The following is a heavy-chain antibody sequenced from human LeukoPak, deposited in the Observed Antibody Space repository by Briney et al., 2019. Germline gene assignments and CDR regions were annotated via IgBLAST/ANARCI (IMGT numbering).Heavy chain of an antibody. V-gene: IGHV4-39*07. CDR1: GGSISSGDYY. CDR3: ARGRTMVRGVSYFDN. J-gene: IGHJ4*02. D-gene: IGHD3-10*01. CDR2: INHSGST. Sequence: PSQTLSLTCTVSGGSISSGDYYWRWIRQPPGTGLEWLGEINHSGSTNYNPSLKSRVTISVDTSKNQFSLKLDSVTAADTAVYYCARGRTMVRGVSYFDNWGQGTLVTVSS.